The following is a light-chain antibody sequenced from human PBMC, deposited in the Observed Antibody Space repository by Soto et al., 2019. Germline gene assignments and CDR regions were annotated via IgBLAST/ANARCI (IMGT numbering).Light chain of an antibody. CDR3: QQYDSSQWT. Sequence: EIVLTQSPGTLSLSPGERVTLSCRASQSVHSKYLAWYQQKPGQAPRLLISGASSRATGIPDRFSGSGSGTDFTLTISRLEPEDFAVYYCQQYDSSQWTFGQGTRVEVQ. V-gene: IGKV3-20*01. CDR1: QSVHSKY. CDR2: GAS. J-gene: IGKJ1*01.